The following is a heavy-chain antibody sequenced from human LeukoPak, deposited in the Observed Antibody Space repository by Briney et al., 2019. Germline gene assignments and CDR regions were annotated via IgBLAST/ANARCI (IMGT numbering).Heavy chain of an antibody. J-gene: IGHJ4*02. CDR1: GFTFSSYS. CDR3: ARLTLYSGSFELDY. V-gene: IGHV3-48*01. CDR2: ISGSRSTI. D-gene: IGHD1-26*01. Sequence: PGGSLRLSCAASGFTFSSYSMNWVRQAPGKGLEWVSYISGSRSTIYYADSVKGRFTISRDNAKNSLSLQMNSLRAEDTAVYYCARLTLYSGSFELDYWGQGTLVTVSS.